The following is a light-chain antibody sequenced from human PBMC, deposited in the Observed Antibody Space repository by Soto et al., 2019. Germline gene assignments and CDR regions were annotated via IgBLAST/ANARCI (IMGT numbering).Light chain of an antibody. CDR3: QQYSSYWT. Sequence: DIQMTQSPPTLSPSVGDRVTITCRASQSISSWLAWYQQKPGKAPKVLIYDDSNLESGVPSRFSGSGSGTEFTLTISSLQPDDSATYHCQQYSSYWTFGQGTKVDIK. J-gene: IGKJ1*01. CDR1: QSISSW. CDR2: DDS. V-gene: IGKV1-5*01.